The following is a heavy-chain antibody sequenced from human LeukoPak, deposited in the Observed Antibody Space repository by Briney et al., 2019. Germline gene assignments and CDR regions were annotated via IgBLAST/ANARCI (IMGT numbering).Heavy chain of an antibody. CDR2: IRYDGSNK. V-gene: IGHV3-30*02. CDR1: GFTFSSYG. Sequence: GGSLRLSCAASGFTFSSYGMHWVRQAPGKGVEWVALIRYDGSNKYYADSVKGRFTISRDNSKNTLYLQMNSLRAEDTAVYYCAKPLNTMIEPLDFDYWGQGTLVTVSS. CDR3: AKPLNTMIEPLDFDY. J-gene: IGHJ4*02. D-gene: IGHD3-22*01.